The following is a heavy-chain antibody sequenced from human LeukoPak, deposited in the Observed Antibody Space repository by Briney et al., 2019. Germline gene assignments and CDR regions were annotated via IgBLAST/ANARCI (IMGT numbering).Heavy chain of an antibody. CDR3: ARATWDYYDSSGSHAFDI. CDR2: IYYSGST. Sequence: SETLSLTCTVSGGSISSYYWSWIRQPPGKGLEWIGYIYYSGSTDYNPSLKSRVTMSVDTSKNQFSLKLSSVTAADTAVYYCARATWDYYDSSGSHAFDIWGQGTMVTVSS. J-gene: IGHJ3*02. D-gene: IGHD3-22*01. CDR1: GGSISSYY. V-gene: IGHV4-59*12.